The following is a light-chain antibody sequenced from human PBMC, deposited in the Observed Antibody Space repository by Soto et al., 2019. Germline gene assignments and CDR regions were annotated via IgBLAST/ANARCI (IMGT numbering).Light chain of an antibody. J-gene: IGLJ1*01. CDR3: SSYTRSSTLLCV. CDR1: SSDVRGYHY. V-gene: IGLV2-14*01. Sequence: QSALTQPGSVSGSPGQSITISCTGTSSDVRGYHYVSWCQKHPGKAPKLMIYDVRNRPSGVSNRFSGSKSGNTASLTNSGIRAEDEADYYCSSYTRSSTLLCVFGPGTKLTDL. CDR2: DVR.